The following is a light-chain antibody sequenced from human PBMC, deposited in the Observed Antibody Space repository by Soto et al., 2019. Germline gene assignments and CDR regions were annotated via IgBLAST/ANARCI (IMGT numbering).Light chain of an antibody. CDR2: RSS. J-gene: IGKJ4*01. CDR1: QSISTY. V-gene: IGKV1-39*01. Sequence: DIQMTQSPSSLSVSIGDRVIITCRASQSISTYLNWYQYKPGKAPRLVIFRSSTLQSGVPSRFSGRGSGTDFTLTISSLQPEDFATYYCQQVNNYPLTFGGGTKVEIK. CDR3: QQVNNYPLT.